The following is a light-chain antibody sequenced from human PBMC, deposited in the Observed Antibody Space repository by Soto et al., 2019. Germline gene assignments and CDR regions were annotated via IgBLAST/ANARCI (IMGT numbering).Light chain of an antibody. V-gene: IGLV2-8*01. CDR3: SSYACSNNFV. CDR2: EVS. CDR1: SSDVGGYNY. Sequence: QSALTQPPSASGSPGQSVTISCTGTSSDVGGYNYVSWYQQHPGKAPKLMIYEVSKRPSGVPDRFSGSKSGNTASLTVSGLQAEDEADYYCSSYACSNNFVFVTGTQLTVL. J-gene: IGLJ1*01.